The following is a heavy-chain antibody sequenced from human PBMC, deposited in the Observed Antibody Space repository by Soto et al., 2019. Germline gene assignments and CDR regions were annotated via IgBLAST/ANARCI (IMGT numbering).Heavy chain of an antibody. CDR2: ISYDGSNK. Sequence: GSLRLSCAASGFTFSSYGMHWVRQAPGKGLEWVAVISYDGSNKYYADSVKGRFTISRDNSKNTLYLQMNSLRAEDTAVYYCAKDLTEYSSSSVPYYYYYGMDVWGQGTTVTVSS. V-gene: IGHV3-30*18. CDR3: AKDLTEYSSSSVPYYYYYGMDV. D-gene: IGHD6-6*01. CDR1: GFTFSSYG. J-gene: IGHJ6*02.